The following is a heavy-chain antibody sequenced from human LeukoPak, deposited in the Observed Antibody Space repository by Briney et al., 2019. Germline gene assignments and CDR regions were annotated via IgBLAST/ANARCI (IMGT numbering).Heavy chain of an antibody. D-gene: IGHD3-22*01. J-gene: IGHJ3*02. CDR2: IKPDGSEA. CDR1: GFIFRNYW. CDR3: ARVHSYYFDTTGYYYDAFDI. Sequence: GGSLRLSCAASGFIFRNYWLSWVRQAPGKGLEWVVNIKPDGSEAHYVDSVKGQFTLSRDNAKNSLYLQMNTLRAEEAAVFYCARVHSYYFDTTGYYYDAFDIWGQGTMVTVSS. V-gene: IGHV3-7*04.